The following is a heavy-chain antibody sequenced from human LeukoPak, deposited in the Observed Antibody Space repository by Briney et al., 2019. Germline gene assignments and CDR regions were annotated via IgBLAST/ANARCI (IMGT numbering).Heavy chain of an antibody. CDR3: ARDDGDNAYDY. V-gene: IGHV3-74*01. D-gene: IGHD4-17*01. CDR2: TNEHGTII. J-gene: IGHJ4*02. Sequence: PGGSLRLSCAASGFSFSNYWFHWVRQAPGEGLVWVSRTNEHGTIINYADSVKGRFTISRDNAKNSLYLQMNSLRAEDTAVYYCARDDGDNAYDYWGQGTLVTVSP. CDR1: GFSFSNYW.